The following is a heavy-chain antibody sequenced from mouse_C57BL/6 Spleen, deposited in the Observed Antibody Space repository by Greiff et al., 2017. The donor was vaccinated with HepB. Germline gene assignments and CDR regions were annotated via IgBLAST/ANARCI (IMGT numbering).Heavy chain of an antibody. D-gene: IGHD2-3*01. Sequence: VQLQQSGAELVRPGASVTLSCKASGYTFTDYEMHWVKQTPVHGLEWIGAIDPETGGTAYNQKFKGKAILTADKSSSTAYMELRILTSEDSAVYYCTRYYDGFNFDYWGQGTTLTVSS. V-gene: IGHV1-15*01. CDR2: IDPETGGT. CDR3: TRYYDGFNFDY. J-gene: IGHJ2*01. CDR1: GYTFTDYE.